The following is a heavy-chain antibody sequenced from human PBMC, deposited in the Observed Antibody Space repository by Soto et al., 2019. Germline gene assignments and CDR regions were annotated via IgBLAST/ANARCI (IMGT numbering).Heavy chain of an antibody. CDR2: ISYDGSNK. V-gene: IGHV3-30-3*01. CDR3: ARGRKGTLFVNYFDY. J-gene: IGHJ4*02. CDR1: GFTFISYA. Sequence: PGVSLRLSCAASGFTFISYAMHWVRKAPGKGLEWVAVISYDGSNKYYADSVKGRFTISRDNSKNTLYLQMNSLRAEDTAVYYCARGRKGTLFVNYFDYWGQGTLVTVSS. D-gene: IGHD2-21*01.